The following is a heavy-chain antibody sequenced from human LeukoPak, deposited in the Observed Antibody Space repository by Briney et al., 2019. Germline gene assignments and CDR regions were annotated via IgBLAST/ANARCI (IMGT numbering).Heavy chain of an antibody. V-gene: IGHV4-34*01. J-gene: IGHJ6*02. CDR2: INHSGST. D-gene: IGHD5-12*01. CDR3: ARGRQIVATTYYYGMDV. Sequence: PSETLSLTCAVYGGSFSGYYWSWLRQPPGKGLEWIGEINHSGSTNYNPSLKSRVTISVDTSKNQFSLKLSSVTAADTAVYYCARGRQIVATTYYYGMDVWGQGTTVTVSS. CDR1: GGSFSGYY.